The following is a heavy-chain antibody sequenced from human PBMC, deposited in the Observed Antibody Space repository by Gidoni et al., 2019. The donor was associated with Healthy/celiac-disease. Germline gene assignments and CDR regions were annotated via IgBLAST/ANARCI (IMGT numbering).Heavy chain of an antibody. V-gene: IGHV6-1*01. D-gene: IGHD3-3*01. CDR1: GDSVSSNSAA. CDR2: TYYRSKWYN. CDR3: ARASYDFWSKRRAGMDV. Sequence: QVQLQQSGPGLVKPSQTLSLTCAISGDSVSSNSAAWNWIRQSPSRGLEWLGRTYYRSKWYNDYAVSVKSRITINPDTSKNQFSLQLNSVTPEDTAVYYCARASYDFWSKRRAGMDVWGQGTTVTVSS. J-gene: IGHJ6*02.